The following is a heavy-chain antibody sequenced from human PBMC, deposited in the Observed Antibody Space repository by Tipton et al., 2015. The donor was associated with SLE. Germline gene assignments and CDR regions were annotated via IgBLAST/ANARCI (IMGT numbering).Heavy chain of an antibody. D-gene: IGHD2-2*01. CDR1: GGSMTTYS. V-gene: IGHV4-59*12. J-gene: IGHJ6*02. CDR3: ARVGCSNTNCLIRGWDV. CDR2: VYHSGTT. Sequence: TLSLTCSVSGGSMTTYSWNWIRLSPGKGLEWFGYVYHSGTTNYNPSLESRVTISLDTSKKQFALKLTSVTAADTAVYYCARVGCSNTNCLIRGWDVWGQGTTVTVSS.